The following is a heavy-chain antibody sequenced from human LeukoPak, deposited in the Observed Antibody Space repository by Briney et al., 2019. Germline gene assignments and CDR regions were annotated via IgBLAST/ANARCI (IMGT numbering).Heavy chain of an antibody. CDR2: ISRDGGTT. CDR3: TKDFSGSYEN. J-gene: IGHJ4*02. Sequence: GGSLRLSCATSGFTFDDYACHWVRQVPGKGLEWVSLISRDGGTTSYGDSVKGRFTISRDNSKNSLYMQMNSLKTEDSALYYCTKDFSGSYENWGQGTLVTVSS. D-gene: IGHD3-10*01. CDR1: GFTFDDYA. V-gene: IGHV3-43*02.